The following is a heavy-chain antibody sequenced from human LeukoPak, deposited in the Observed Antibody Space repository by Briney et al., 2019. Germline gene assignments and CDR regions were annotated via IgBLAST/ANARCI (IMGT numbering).Heavy chain of an antibody. CDR3: ARAGGTI. CDR2: IKQDGSEK. J-gene: IGHJ4*02. CDR1: GFTFSSYW. Sequence: GGSLRLSCVASGFTFSSYWMSWVRQAPGKGLEWVANIKQDGSEKYYVDSVKGRFTISRDNAKNSLYLQMNSLRAEDTAVYYCARAGGTIWGQGTLVTVSS. V-gene: IGHV3-7*01. D-gene: IGHD3-16*01.